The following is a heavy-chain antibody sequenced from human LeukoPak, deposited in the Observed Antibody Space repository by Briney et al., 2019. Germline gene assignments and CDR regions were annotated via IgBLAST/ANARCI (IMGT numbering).Heavy chain of an antibody. D-gene: IGHD6-13*01. Sequence: GASVKVSCKASGYTFTGYYMHWVRQAPGQGLEWMGWINPNSGGTNYAQKFQGRVTMTRDTSISTAYMELSRLRSDDTAVYYCARTRRAAAFGTFDYWGQGTLVTVSS. CDR2: INPNSGGT. J-gene: IGHJ4*02. CDR3: ARTRRAAAFGTFDY. V-gene: IGHV1-2*02. CDR1: GYTFTGYY.